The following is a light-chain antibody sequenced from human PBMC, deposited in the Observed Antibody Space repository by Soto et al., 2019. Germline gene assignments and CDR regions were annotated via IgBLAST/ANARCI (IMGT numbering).Light chain of an antibody. CDR2: GAS. V-gene: IGKV3-15*01. CDR3: QHYNNWPRWT. CDR1: QSVSSN. J-gene: IGKJ1*01. Sequence: EIVMTQSPATLSVSPGERATLSCRASQSVSSNLAWYQQKPGQAPRLLIYGASTRATGIPARFSGSGSGTEFTLTISSLQSEDFAVYYRQHYNNWPRWTFGQGTKVDIK.